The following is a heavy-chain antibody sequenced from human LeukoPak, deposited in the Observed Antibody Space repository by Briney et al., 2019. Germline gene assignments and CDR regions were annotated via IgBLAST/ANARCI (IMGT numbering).Heavy chain of an antibody. CDR2: IYYSGST. J-gene: IGHJ4*02. CDR3: ARDSIVGGFAFDY. CDR1: GGSVSSGSYY. D-gene: IGHD3-16*02. V-gene: IGHV4-61*03. Sequence: PSETLSLTCTVSGGSVSSGSYYWSWIRQPPGKGLEWIGYIYYSGSTNYNPSLKSRVTISVDTSKNHFSLKLRSVTAPDTGVYHCARDSIVGGFAFDYWGQGALLTVSS.